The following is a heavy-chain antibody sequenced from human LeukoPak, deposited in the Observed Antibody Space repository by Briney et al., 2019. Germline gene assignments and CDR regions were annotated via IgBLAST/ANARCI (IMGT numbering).Heavy chain of an antibody. CDR2: ISAYYGNT. Sequence: ASVTVSFKSTGYTFTSYGCSWVRQAPGQGLEWMGWISAYYGNTNYAHKLQSRVTKNTDTSKITAYIELSSLRSDDTAVYYCARSFRRYDLDVWGKGTTVTISS. J-gene: IGHJ6*04. D-gene: IGHD3-9*01. CDR1: GYTFTSYG. CDR3: ARSFRRYDLDV. V-gene: IGHV1-18*01.